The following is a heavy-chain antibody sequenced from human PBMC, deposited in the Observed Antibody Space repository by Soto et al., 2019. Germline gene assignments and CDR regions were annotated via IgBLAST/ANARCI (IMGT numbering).Heavy chain of an antibody. CDR2: IIPLFGTA. J-gene: IGHJ4*02. CDR3: AGPKGMEDSSGYYYYY. D-gene: IGHD3-22*01. CDR1: GGTFSSYA. V-gene: IGHV1-69*01. Sequence: QVQLVQSGAEVKKPGSSVKVSCKASGGTFSSYAISWVRQAPGQGLEWMGGIIPLFGTANYAQKFQGRVRVTEDESTSTAYMELSSLRSEDTAVYYCAGPKGMEDSSGYYYYYWGQGTLVTVSS.